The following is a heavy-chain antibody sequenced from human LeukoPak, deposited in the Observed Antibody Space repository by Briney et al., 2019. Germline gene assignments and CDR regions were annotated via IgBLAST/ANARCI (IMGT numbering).Heavy chain of an antibody. CDR1: GYTFTGYY. CDR3: ARGYDSSGYYRGFDP. CDR2: INPNSGGT. V-gene: IGHV1-2*04. D-gene: IGHD3-22*01. Sequence: ASVKVSCKASGYTFTGYYMRWVRQAPGQGLEWMGWINPNSGGTNYAQKFQGWVTMTRDTSISTAYMELSRLRSDDTAVYYCARGYDSSGYYRGFDPWGQGTLVTVSS. J-gene: IGHJ5*02.